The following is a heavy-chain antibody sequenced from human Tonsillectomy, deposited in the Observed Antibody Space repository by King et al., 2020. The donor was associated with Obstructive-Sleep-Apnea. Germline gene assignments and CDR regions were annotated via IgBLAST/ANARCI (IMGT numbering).Heavy chain of an antibody. V-gene: IGHV3-23*04. J-gene: IGHJ6*02. D-gene: IGHD3-9*01. Sequence: VQLVESGGGLVQPGGSLRLSCAASGFTFSSYAMSWVRQAPGKGLEWVSAISGSGGSTYYADSVKGRFTNSRDNSKNTLYLQMNSLRAEDTAVYYCAKDYDILTRYYYGMDVWGQGTTVTVSS. CDR2: ISGSGGST. CDR1: GFTFSSYA. CDR3: AKDYDILTRYYYGMDV.